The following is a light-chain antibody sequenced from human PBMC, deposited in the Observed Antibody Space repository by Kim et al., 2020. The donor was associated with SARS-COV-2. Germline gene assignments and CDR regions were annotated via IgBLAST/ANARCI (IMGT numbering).Light chain of an antibody. V-gene: IGLV3-1*01. CDR2: QDS. CDR1: KLGDKY. J-gene: IGLJ2*01. CDR3: QAWDSSTVV. Sequence: VSPGRTAGVPCSGDKLGDKYACWYQQKPGQSPVLVIYQDSKRPSGIPERFSGSNSGNTATLTISGTQAMDEADYYCQAWDSSTVVFGGGTQLTVL.